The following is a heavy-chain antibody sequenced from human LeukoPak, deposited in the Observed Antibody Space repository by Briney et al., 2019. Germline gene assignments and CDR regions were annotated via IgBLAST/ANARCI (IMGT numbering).Heavy chain of an antibody. Sequence: PGGSLRLSCAASGFTFSRSAMSWVRQTPGKGLEWVGRIKSKTDGGTTDYAAPVKGRFTISRDDSKNTLYLQMNSLKTEDTAVYYCTTDLPEYVLLWFGETPHNYWGQGTLVTVSS. CDR2: IKSKTDGGTT. J-gene: IGHJ4*02. V-gene: IGHV3-15*01. D-gene: IGHD3-10*01. CDR3: TTDLPEYVLLWFGETPHNY. CDR1: GFTFSRSA.